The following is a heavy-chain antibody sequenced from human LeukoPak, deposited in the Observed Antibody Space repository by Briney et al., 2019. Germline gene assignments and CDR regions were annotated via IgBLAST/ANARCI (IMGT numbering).Heavy chain of an antibody. CDR1: GGSISSSY. D-gene: IGHD2-15*01. J-gene: IGHJ4*02. CDR2: IYTSGST. Sequence: SETLSLTCTVSGGSISSSYWSWIRQPAGKGLEYIGRIYTSGSTNYNPSLKSRVTMSVDTSKNHFSLKLSSVTAADTALYYCAGSRYCSGGTCYATFDYWGQGTLVTVSS. CDR3: AGSRYCSGGTCYATFDY. V-gene: IGHV4-4*07.